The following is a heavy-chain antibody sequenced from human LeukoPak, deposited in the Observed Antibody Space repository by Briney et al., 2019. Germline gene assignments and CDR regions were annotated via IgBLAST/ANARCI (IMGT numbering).Heavy chain of an antibody. Sequence: SETLSPTCGVSGGSVINTNWWTWVRQPPGXGLEWIGEVHLDGRTNYNPSLESRLTMSVDVSENQVSLKLTSVTAADTAVYYCAREGGFYRPLDYSGQGTLVTVSS. CDR1: GGSVINTNW. CDR3: AREGGFYRPLDY. CDR2: VHLDGRT. J-gene: IGHJ4*02. V-gene: IGHV4-4*02. D-gene: IGHD3-3*01.